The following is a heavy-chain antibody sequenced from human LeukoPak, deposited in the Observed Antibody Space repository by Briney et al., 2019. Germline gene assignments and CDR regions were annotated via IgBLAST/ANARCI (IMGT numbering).Heavy chain of an antibody. CDR2: INPSGGST. D-gene: IGHD3-10*01. CDR1: GYTFTSYY. J-gene: IGHJ4*02. V-gene: IGHV1-46*01. Sequence: ASVKVSCKASGYTFTSYYMHWVRQAPGQGLEWMGIINPSGGSTSYAQKFQGRVTMTRDTSISTAYMDLSRLRSDDTAVYYCARERYYASGSVYNRIDYWGQGTLVTVSS. CDR3: ARERYYASGSVYNRIDY.